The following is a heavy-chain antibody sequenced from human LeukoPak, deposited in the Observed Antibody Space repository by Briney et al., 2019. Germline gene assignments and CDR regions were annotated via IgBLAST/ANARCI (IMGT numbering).Heavy chain of an antibody. V-gene: IGHV4-34*01. CDR1: GGSFSGYY. D-gene: IGHD3-16*01. CDR2: INHSGST. Sequence: SETLSLTCAVYGGSFSGYYWSWIRQAPEKGLKWIGEINHSGSTNYNPSLKSRVTISVDTSKNQFSLKLSPVTAADTAVYYCARMGGARVYYYGMDVWGQGTTVTVSS. J-gene: IGHJ6*02. CDR3: ARMGGARVYYYGMDV.